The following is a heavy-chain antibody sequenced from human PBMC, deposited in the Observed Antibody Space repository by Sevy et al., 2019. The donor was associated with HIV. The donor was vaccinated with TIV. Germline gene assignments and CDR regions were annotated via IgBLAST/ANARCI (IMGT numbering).Heavy chain of an antibody. CDR3: GREDTMVRGGGDAFDI. D-gene: IGHD3-10*01. CDR2: ISAYNGNT. J-gene: IGHJ3*02. V-gene: IGHV1-18*04. Sequence: ASVKVSCKASGYTFTSYGISWVRQAPGQGLEWMGWISAYNGNTNYAQKLQGRVTMTTDTSTSTAYMELRSLRSDDTAVYYCGREDTMVRGGGDAFDIWGQGTMVTVSS. CDR1: GYTFTSYG.